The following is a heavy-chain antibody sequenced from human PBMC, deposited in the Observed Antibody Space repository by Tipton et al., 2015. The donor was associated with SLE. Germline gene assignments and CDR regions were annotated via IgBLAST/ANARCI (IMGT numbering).Heavy chain of an antibody. J-gene: IGHJ4*02. Sequence: TLSLTCTISGDSINSGGYYWSWIRQPPGEGLEWIGYIYYREGTNYSPSLKSRVTISLDASKNQLSLKLSSVTAADTAVYYCARDHVTRQPSRFGFDSWGQGTLVTVSS. V-gene: IGHV4-61*08. CDR2: IYYREGT. CDR1: GDSINSGGYY. CDR3: ARDHVTRQPSRFGFDS. D-gene: IGHD3-16*01.